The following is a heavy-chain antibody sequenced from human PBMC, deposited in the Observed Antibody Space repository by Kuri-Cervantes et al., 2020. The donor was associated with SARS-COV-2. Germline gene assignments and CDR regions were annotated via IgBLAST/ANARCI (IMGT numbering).Heavy chain of an antibody. CDR1: GYTFTGYY. CDR3: ARRLGYCSSTSCYYWYFDL. Sequence: ASVKVSCKASGYTFTGYYMHWVRQAPGQGLEWMGWINPNSGGTNYAQKFQGRVTMTRDTSISTAYLQWSSLKASDTAMYYCARRLGYCSSTSCYYWYFDLWGRGTLVTVSS. CDR2: INPNSGGT. J-gene: IGHJ2*01. D-gene: IGHD2-2*01. V-gene: IGHV1-2*02.